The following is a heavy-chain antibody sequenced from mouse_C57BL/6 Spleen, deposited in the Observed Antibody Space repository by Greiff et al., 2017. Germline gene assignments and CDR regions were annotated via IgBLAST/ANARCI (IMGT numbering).Heavy chain of an antibody. Sequence: EVKLQQSGPELVKPGASVKISCKASGYTFTDYYMNWVKQSHGKSLEWIGDINPNNGGTSYNQKFKGKATLTVDESSSTAYMELRSLTSEDSAVYYCAREDYYGSSYYAMDYWGQGTSVTVSS. CDR3: AREDYYGSSYYAMDY. CDR2: INPNNGGT. V-gene: IGHV1-26*01. J-gene: IGHJ4*01. D-gene: IGHD1-1*01. CDR1: GYTFTDYY.